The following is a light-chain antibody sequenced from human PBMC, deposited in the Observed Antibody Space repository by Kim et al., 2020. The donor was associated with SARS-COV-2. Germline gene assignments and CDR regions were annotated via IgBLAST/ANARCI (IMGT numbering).Light chain of an antibody. V-gene: IGLV3-19*01. CDR3: NSRDTNDNVV. J-gene: IGLJ2*01. CDR1: SLRSYY. CDR2: AKN. Sequence: SSELTQDPAVSVALGQTVRITCQGDSLRSYYATWYQQKPGQAPILLIYAKNNRPSGIPDRFSGSNSGNTASLTITGAQAEDEADYYCNSRDTNDNVVFGG.